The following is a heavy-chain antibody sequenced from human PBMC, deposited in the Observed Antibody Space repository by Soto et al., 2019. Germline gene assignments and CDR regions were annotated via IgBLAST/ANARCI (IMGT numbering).Heavy chain of an antibody. D-gene: IGHD6-13*01. V-gene: IGHV4-4*07. CDR3: ARSPPHPWQRLVRLRYWFDP. J-gene: IGHJ5*02. CDR1: GGSISSYY. Sequence: QVQLQESGPGLVKPSETLSLTCTVSGGSISSYYWSWIRQPAGKGLEWIGRIYTSGSTNYNPSLKSRVTMSVDTSKNQFSLKLSSVTAADTAVYYCARSPPHPWQRLVRLRYWFDPWGQGTLVTVSS. CDR2: IYTSGST.